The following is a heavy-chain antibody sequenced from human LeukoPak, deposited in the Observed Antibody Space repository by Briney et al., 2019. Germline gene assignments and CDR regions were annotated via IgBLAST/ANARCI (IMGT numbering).Heavy chain of an antibody. Sequence: PSETLSLTCTVSGGSISSYYWSWIRQPPGKGLEWIGYIYYSGSTNYNPSLKSRVTISVDTSKNQFSLKLSSVTAADTAVYYCARLKEGIDYWGQGTRVTVSS. CDR1: GGSISSYY. J-gene: IGHJ4*02. CDR3: ARLKEGIDY. D-gene: IGHD3-10*01. V-gene: IGHV4-59*08. CDR2: IYYSGST.